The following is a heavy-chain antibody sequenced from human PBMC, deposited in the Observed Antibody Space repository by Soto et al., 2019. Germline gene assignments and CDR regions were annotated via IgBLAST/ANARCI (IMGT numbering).Heavy chain of an antibody. CDR1: GFTFSSYG. V-gene: IGHV3-21*01. CDR3: VGTLDPASPP. J-gene: IGHJ5*02. Sequence: GSLRLSCAASGFTFSSYGMHWVRQAPGKGLEWVSSISSSSSYIYYADSVKGRFTISRDNAKNSLYLQMNSLRAEDTAVYYCVGTLDPASPPWGQGTLVTVSS. D-gene: IGHD6-13*01. CDR2: ISSSSSYI.